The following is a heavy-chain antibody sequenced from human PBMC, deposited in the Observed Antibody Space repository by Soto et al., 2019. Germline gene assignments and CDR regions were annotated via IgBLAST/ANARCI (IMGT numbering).Heavy chain of an antibody. Sequence: ASVKVSCKASGYTFTSYGISWVRQAPGQGLEWMGWISAYNGNTNYAQKLQGRVTMTTDTSTSTAYMELRSLRSDDTAVYYCAISSSLSTWYYLSVDWGQGTLVTGSS. CDR3: AISSSLSTWYYLSVD. CDR1: GYTFTSYG. V-gene: IGHV1-18*01. D-gene: IGHD6-13*01. CDR2: ISAYNGNT. J-gene: IGHJ4*02.